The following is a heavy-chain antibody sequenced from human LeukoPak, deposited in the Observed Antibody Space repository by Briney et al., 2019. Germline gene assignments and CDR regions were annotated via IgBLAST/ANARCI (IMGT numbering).Heavy chain of an antibody. J-gene: IGHJ4*02. D-gene: IGHD2-21*02. CDR3: ARDFGLYCGGDCYSGTFDY. V-gene: IGHV3-48*04. Sequence: PGGSLRLSCAASGFTFSSSWMTWVRQAPGKGLEWVSYISSSGSTIYYADSVKGRFTISRDNAKNSLYLQMNSLRAEDTAVYYCARDFGLYCGGDCYSGTFDYWGQGTLVTVSS. CDR2: ISSSGSTI. CDR1: GFTFSSSW.